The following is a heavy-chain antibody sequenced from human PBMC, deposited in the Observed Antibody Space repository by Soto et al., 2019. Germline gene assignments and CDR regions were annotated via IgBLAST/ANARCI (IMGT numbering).Heavy chain of an antibody. CDR3: ARAEFVWGSYRSTPFDY. D-gene: IGHD3-16*02. CDR2: IYYSGST. CDR1: GGSISSGGYY. V-gene: IGHV4-31*03. Sequence: PLETLSLTCTVSGGSISSGGYYWSWIRQHPGTGLEWIGYIYYSGSTNYNPSLKSRVTISVDTSKNQFSLKLSSVTAADTAVYYCARAEFVWGSYRSTPFDYWGQGTLVTVSS. J-gene: IGHJ4*02.